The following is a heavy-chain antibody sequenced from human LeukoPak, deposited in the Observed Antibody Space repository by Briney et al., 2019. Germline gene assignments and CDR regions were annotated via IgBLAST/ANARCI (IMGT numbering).Heavy chain of an antibody. CDR2: INQDGSGK. D-gene: IGHD6-6*01. CDR1: GFTFSSHW. CDR3: ARWTTRPYYGMDV. J-gene: IGHJ6*02. V-gene: IGHV3-7*01. Sequence: GGSLRLSCAASGFTFSSHWMSWVRRAPGKGLEWVANINQDGSGKFYVDSLKGRFTISRDNAKNSLYLQMNSLRAEDTAVYYCARWTTRPYYGMDVWGQGTTVTVFS.